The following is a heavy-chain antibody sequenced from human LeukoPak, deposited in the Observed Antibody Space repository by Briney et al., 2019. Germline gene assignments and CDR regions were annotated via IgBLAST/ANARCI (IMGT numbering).Heavy chain of an antibody. Sequence: GGSLRLSCAASGFTFSNYAMTWVRQAPGKGLEWVSCITTSGSSAYYADSVKGRFTISRDNSKNALYLQMNSLRVEDTAVYYCARGRPHGNDYWGQGTLVTVSS. J-gene: IGHJ4*02. CDR1: GFTFSNYA. V-gene: IGHV3-23*01. CDR2: ITTSGSSA. D-gene: IGHD4-23*01. CDR3: ARGRPHGNDY.